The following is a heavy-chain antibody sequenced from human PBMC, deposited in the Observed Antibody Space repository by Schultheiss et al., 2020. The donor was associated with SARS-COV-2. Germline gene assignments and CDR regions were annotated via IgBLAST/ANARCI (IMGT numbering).Heavy chain of an antibody. CDR1: GFTFSSYG. CDR3: AREIDY. Sequence: GGSLRLSCAASGFTFSSYGMHWVRQAPGKGLEWVAVISYDGSNKYYADSVKGRFTISRDNAKNSLYLQMNSLRAEDTAVYYCAREIDYWGQGTLVTVSS. CDR2: ISYDGSNK. J-gene: IGHJ4*02. V-gene: IGHV3-30*12.